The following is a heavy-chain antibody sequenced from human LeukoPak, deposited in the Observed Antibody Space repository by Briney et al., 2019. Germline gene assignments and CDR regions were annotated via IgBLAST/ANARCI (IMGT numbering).Heavy chain of an antibody. D-gene: IGHD3-3*01. V-gene: IGHV3-23*01. J-gene: IGHJ5*02. CDR3: AKDGGDLRFLEWLPRGGFDP. CDR1: GFTFSSYA. Sequence: GGSLRLSCAASGFTFSSYAMSWVRQAPGKGLEWVSVISASGGSTYYADSVKGRFTISRDNSKNPLYLQMNSLRAEDTALYYCAKDGGDLRFLEWLPRGGFDPWGQGTLVTVSS. CDR2: ISASGGST.